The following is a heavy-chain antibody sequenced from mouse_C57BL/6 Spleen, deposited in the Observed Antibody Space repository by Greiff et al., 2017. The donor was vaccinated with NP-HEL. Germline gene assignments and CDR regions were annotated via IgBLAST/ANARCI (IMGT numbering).Heavy chain of an antibody. V-gene: IGHV1-64*01. Sequence: VQLQQSGAELVKPGASVKLSCKASGYTFTSYWMHWVKQRPGQGLEWIGMIHPNSGSTNYNEKFKSKATLTVDKSSSTAYMQLSSLTSEGSAVYYCARGENYYGSSPWFAYWGQGTLVTVSA. CDR1: GYTFTSYW. D-gene: IGHD1-1*01. CDR2: IHPNSGST. CDR3: ARGENYYGSSPWFAY. J-gene: IGHJ3*01.